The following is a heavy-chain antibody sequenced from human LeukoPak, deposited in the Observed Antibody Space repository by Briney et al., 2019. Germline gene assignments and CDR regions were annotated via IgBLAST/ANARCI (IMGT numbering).Heavy chain of an antibody. J-gene: IGHJ3*02. Sequence: SETLSLTCAVYGGSFSGYYWSWIRQPPGKGLEWIGEINHSGSTNYNPSLKSRVTISVDTSKNQFSLKLSSVTAADTAVYYCARCSSGWIKIHDAFDIWGQGTMVTVSS. CDR3: ARCSSGWIKIHDAFDI. V-gene: IGHV4-34*01. D-gene: IGHD6-19*01. CDR1: GGSFSGYY. CDR2: INHSGST.